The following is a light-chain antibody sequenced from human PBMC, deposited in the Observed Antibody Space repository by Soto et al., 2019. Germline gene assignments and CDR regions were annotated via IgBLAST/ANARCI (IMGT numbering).Light chain of an antibody. CDR3: QQYFTTPSWT. V-gene: IGKV4-1*01. J-gene: IGKJ1*01. CDR2: WAS. Sequence: DIVMTQSPDSLAVSLGERATINCKSSQSALFNSNNKNYIAWYQQKPGQPPKLLIYWASTRESGGPDRFSGSGSGTDFTLTINSLQAEDVAVYYCQQYFTTPSWTFGQGTTVEIK. CDR1: QSALFNSNNKNY.